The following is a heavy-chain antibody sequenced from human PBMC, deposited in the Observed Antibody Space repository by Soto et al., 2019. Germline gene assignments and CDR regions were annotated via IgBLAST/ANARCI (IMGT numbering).Heavy chain of an antibody. D-gene: IGHD3-3*01. CDR3: ARETNDFWSGPPLYGMDV. J-gene: IGHJ6*02. Sequence: GGSVRLSCAASGFTFSSYAMHWVRQAPGKGLEWVAVISYDGSNKYYADSVKGRFTISRDNSKNTLYLQMNSLRAEDTAVYYCARETNDFWSGPPLYGMDVWGQGTTVTVSS. CDR2: ISYDGSNK. V-gene: IGHV3-30-3*01. CDR1: GFTFSSYA.